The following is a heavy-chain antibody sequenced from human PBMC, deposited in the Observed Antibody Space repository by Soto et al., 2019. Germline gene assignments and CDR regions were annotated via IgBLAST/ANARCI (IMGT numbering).Heavy chain of an antibody. D-gene: IGHD3-3*01. J-gene: IGHJ6*02. Sequence: SETLSLTCTVSGGSISSSSYYWGWIRQPPGKGLEWIGSIYYSGSTYYNPSLKSRVTISVDTSKNQFSLKLSSVTAADTAVYYCARDSRPTGDFWSGYYYYGMDVWGQGTTVTVSS. CDR3: ARDSRPTGDFWSGYYYYGMDV. CDR2: IYYSGST. V-gene: IGHV4-39*02. CDR1: GGSISSSSYY.